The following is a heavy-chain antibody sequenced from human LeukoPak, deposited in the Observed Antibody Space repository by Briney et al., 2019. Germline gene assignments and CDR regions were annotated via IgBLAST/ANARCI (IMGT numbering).Heavy chain of an antibody. Sequence: PSETLSLTCTVSGGSISSSSYYWGWIRQPPGKGLEWIGSIYYSGSTYYNPSLKSRVTISVDTSKNQFSLKLSSVTAADTAVYYCAEAVAGTLNWFDPWGQGTLVTVSS. CDR1: GGSISSSSYY. D-gene: IGHD6-19*01. J-gene: IGHJ5*02. V-gene: IGHV4-39*07. CDR2: IYYSGST. CDR3: AEAVAGTLNWFDP.